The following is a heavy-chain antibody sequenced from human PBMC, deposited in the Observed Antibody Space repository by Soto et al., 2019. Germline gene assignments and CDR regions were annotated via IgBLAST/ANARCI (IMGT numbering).Heavy chain of an antibody. CDR2: TYYRSRFFS. J-gene: IGHJ5*02. Sequence: SQTLSLTCALSGDSASSYSAAWNWIRQSPSGGLEWLGRTYYRSRFFSDYAESVKSRIIINPDTSKNQFSLQLKSVTPEDTAVYYCVRDRYSSSGWFDPWGQGTPVTVSS. CDR3: VRDRYSSSGWFDP. D-gene: IGHD3-10*01. CDR1: GDSASSYSAA. V-gene: IGHV6-1*01.